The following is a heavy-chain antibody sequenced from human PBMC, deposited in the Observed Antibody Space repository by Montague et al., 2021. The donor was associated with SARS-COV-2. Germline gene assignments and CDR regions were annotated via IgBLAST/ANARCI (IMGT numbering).Heavy chain of an antibody. CDR2: IDWDDDK. V-gene: IGHV2-70*01. CDR3: ARMTTVVTLGYYYYYGMDV. J-gene: IGHJ6*02. D-gene: IGHD4-23*01. Sequence: PALVKPTQTPTLTCTFSGFSLSTSGMCVSWIRQPPGKALEWLALIDWDDDKYYSTSLKTRLTVSKDTSKNQVVLTMTNMGPVDTATYYCARMTTVVTLGYYYYYGMDVWGQGTTVTVSS. CDR1: GFSLSTSGMC.